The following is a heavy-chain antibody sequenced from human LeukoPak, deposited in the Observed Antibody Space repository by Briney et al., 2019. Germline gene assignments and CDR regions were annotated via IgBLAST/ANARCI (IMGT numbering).Heavy chain of an antibody. J-gene: IGHJ3*02. CDR1: GYTFTGYY. V-gene: IGHV1-2*06. D-gene: IGHD1-26*01. CDR2: INPNSGGT. CDR3: ARDRSWRSGSYGVDAAFDI. Sequence: ASVKISCKASGYTFTGYYMHWVRQAPGQGLEWMGRINPNSGGTNYAQKFQGRVTMTRDTSISTAYMELSRLRSDDTAVYYCARDRSWRSGSYGVDAAFDIWGQGTMVTVSS.